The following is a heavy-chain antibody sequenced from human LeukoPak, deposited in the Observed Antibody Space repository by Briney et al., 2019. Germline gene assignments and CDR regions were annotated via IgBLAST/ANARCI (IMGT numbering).Heavy chain of an antibody. CDR2: IRYDGSNK. V-gene: IGHV3-30*02. Sequence: GGSLRLPCPASGFTFSSYGMHWVRQAPGKGLEWVAFIRYDGSNKYYADSVKGRFTICRDNSKNTLYLQMTSLRAEDTAVYYCAKEPYDFWSGFDYSGQGTLVTVSS. D-gene: IGHD3-3*01. J-gene: IGHJ4*02. CDR1: GFTFSSYG. CDR3: AKEPYDFWSGFDY.